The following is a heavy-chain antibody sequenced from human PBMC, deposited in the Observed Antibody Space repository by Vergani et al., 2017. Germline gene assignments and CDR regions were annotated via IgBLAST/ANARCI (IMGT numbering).Heavy chain of an antibody. D-gene: IGHD3-9*01. V-gene: IGHV3-48*04. CDR3: ARLADYDILAGQNLFDP. Sequence: EVQLVESGGGLVQPGGSLRLSCEASGFTFSSYSMNWVRQAPGKGLEWVSYISSSSSTIYYADSLKGRFTISRDNAKNSLYLQMNSLRAEDTAVYYCARLADYDILAGQNLFDPWGQGTLVTVSS. J-gene: IGHJ5*02. CDR1: GFTFSSYS. CDR2: ISSSSSTI.